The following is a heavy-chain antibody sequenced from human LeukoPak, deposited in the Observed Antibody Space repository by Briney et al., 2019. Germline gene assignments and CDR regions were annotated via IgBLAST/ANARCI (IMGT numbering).Heavy chain of an antibody. CDR3: ARDYCSSTSCLFDY. D-gene: IGHD2-2*01. CDR2: INPNSGDT. J-gene: IGHJ4*02. Sequence: ASVKVSCKASGYTFTGYHMHWVRQAPGQGLEWMGRINPNSGDTNYAQNFQGRVTMTRDTSISTAYMELSRLRSDDAAVYYCARDYCSSTSCLFDYWGQGTLVTVSS. CDR1: GYTFTGYH. V-gene: IGHV1-2*06.